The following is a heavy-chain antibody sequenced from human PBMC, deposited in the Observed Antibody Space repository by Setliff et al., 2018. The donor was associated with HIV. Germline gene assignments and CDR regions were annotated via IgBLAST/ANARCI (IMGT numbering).Heavy chain of an antibody. V-gene: IGHV4-59*10. Sequence: KTSETLSLTCAVYGGSFSGYYWSWIRQPAGKGLEWIGRIYTNGNTNYNPSLKSRVTISVDTSKNQFSLKLSSVTAADTAVYYCASEAWTSYRSSSGYYYYYMDVWGKGTTVTVSS. D-gene: IGHD6-6*01. CDR3: ASEAWTSYRSSSGYYYYYMDV. CDR2: IYTNGNT. J-gene: IGHJ6*03. CDR1: GGSFSGYY.